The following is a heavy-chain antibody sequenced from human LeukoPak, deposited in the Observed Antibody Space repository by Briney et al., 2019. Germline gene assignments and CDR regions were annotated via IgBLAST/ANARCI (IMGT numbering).Heavy chain of an antibody. V-gene: IGHV1-69*04. D-gene: IGHD2-21*02. CDR3: ARGAVVVTAVHFDY. Sequence: EASVKVSCKASGYTFTSYYMHWVRQAPGQGLEWMGRIIPILGIANYAQKFQGRVTITADKSTSTAYMELSSLRSEDTAVYYCARGAVVVTAVHFDYWGQGTLVTVSS. J-gene: IGHJ4*02. CDR1: GYTFTSYY. CDR2: IIPILGIA.